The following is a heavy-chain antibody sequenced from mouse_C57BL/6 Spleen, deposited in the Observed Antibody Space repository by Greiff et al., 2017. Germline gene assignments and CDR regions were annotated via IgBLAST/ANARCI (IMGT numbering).Heavy chain of an antibody. CDR3: AMGYYYGSSYYFDY. CDR1: GYSFTDYN. J-gene: IGHJ2*01. CDR2: INPNYGTT. Sequence: VQLKQSGPELVKPGASVKISCKASGYSFTDYNMNWVKQSNGKSLEWIGVINPNYGTTSYNQKFKGKATLTVDQSSSTAYMQLNSLTSEDSAVYYWAMGYYYGSSYYFDYWGQGTTLTVSS. V-gene: IGHV1-39*01. D-gene: IGHD1-1*01.